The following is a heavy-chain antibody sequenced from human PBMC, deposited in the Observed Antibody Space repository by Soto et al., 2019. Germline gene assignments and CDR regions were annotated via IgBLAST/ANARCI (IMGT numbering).Heavy chain of an antibody. J-gene: IGHJ6*02. CDR2: IIPIFGTA. Sequence: QVQLVQSGAEVKKPGSAVKVSCKASGGTFSSYAISWVRQAPGQGLECMGGIIPIFGTANYAQKFQGRVTITADESTSTAYMELSSLRSEDTAVYYCARVMGGTTQNYYYYGMDVWGQGTTVTVSS. V-gene: IGHV1-69*01. D-gene: IGHD1-7*01. CDR1: GGTFSSYA. CDR3: ARVMGGTTQNYYYYGMDV.